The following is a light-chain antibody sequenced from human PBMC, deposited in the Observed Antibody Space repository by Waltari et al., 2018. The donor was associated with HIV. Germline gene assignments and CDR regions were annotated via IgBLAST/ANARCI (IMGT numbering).Light chain of an antibody. J-gene: IGLJ2*01. V-gene: IGLV1-40*01. CDR3: QSFDSSLTTSGVI. Sequence: QSVLTQPPSVSRAPGQRVTISCPGSSPNIGAGSDVHCYQQPPGPAPKLLIYANINRPSGVPDRFSGSKSGSSASLAITGLQAEDEAHDYCQSFDSSLTTSGVIFGGGTKLTVL. CDR2: ANI. CDR1: SPNIGAGSD.